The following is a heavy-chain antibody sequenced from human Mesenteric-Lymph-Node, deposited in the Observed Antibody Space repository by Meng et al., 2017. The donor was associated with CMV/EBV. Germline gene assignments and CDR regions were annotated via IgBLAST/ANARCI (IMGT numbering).Heavy chain of an antibody. J-gene: IGHJ4*02. CDR2: IYYSGTS. Sequence: YYWGWIRQPPGKALEWIGSIYYSGTSHSNPSLKSRVAMSLDTSKNQFSLTLTSVTAADTATYYCVRQWGFYYGSGSYNNPFQFWGRGTLVTVSS. CDR3: VRQWGFYYGSGSYNNPFQF. CDR1: YY. V-gene: IGHV4-39*01. D-gene: IGHD3-10*01.